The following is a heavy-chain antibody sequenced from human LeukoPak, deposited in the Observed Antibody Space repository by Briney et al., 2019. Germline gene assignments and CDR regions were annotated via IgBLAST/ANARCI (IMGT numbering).Heavy chain of an antibody. J-gene: IGHJ6*02. D-gene: IGHD3-10*01. V-gene: IGHV1-2*02. CDR3: ARDKKAGSYYYGMDV. Sequence: ASVKVSCRASGYTFTGYYMHWVRQAPGQGLEWMGWINPNSGGTNYAQKFQGRVTMTRDTSISTAYMELSRLGSDDTAVYYCARDKKAGSYYYGMDVWGQGTTVTVSS. CDR1: GYTFTGYY. CDR2: INPNSGGT.